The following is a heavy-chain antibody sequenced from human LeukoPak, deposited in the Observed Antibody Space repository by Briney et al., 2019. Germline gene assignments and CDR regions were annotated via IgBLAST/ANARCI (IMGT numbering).Heavy chain of an antibody. CDR1: GFTFSNYA. CDR3: AKEETYYDILTGYFVDY. CDR2: LSGTGGST. J-gene: IGHJ4*02. Sequence: SGGSLRLSCAASGFTFSNYAMSWVRQAPGKGLEWVSTLSGTGGSTYYADSVKGRFTISRDNSKNTLYLQVSSLRAEDTAVYYCAKEETYYDILTGYFVDYWGQGTLVTVSS. V-gene: IGHV3-23*01. D-gene: IGHD3-9*01.